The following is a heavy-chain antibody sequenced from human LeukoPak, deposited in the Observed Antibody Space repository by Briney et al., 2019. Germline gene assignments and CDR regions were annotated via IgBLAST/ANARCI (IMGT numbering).Heavy chain of an antibody. CDR3: ARVLSGSYLRDWYFDL. Sequence: ASVKVSCKASGGTFSSYAISWVRQAPGQGLEWMGGIVPIFGSANYAQKFQGRVTMTRNASISTAYMELSSLRSEDTAVYYCARVLSGSYLRDWYFDLWGRGTLVTVSS. V-gene: IGHV1-69*05. CDR2: IVPIFGSA. CDR1: GGTFSSYA. J-gene: IGHJ2*01. D-gene: IGHD1-26*01.